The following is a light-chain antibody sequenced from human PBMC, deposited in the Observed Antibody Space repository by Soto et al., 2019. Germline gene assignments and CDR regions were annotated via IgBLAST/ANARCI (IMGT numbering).Light chain of an antibody. V-gene: IGKV3-20*01. Sequence: EIVLTQSPGTLSLSPGERATLSCRASQSVSSSYLAWYQQKPGQAPRLLIYGASSRATGIPDRFSGSGSGTIFTLTISRLEREDFAVYYCQQYGSSPPWTLGQGTKVEIK. CDR1: QSVSSSY. J-gene: IGKJ1*01. CDR3: QQYGSSPPWT. CDR2: GAS.